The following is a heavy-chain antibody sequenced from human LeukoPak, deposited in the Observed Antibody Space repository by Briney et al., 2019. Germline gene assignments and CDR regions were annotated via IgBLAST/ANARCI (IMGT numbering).Heavy chain of an antibody. CDR2: IWYDGSKT. CDR1: GFTFSSHG. J-gene: IGHJ4*02. V-gene: IGHV3-33*01. Sequence: GGSLRLSCAASGFTFSSHGMHWVRQAPGKGLDWVAVIWYDGSKTLYADSVKGRFTISRDNSKNTLYLQMNSLRAEDTAVYYCARDKVRGYCSGGSCYGFGIYDYWGQGTLVTVSS. D-gene: IGHD2-15*01. CDR3: ARDKVRGYCSGGSCYGFGIYDY.